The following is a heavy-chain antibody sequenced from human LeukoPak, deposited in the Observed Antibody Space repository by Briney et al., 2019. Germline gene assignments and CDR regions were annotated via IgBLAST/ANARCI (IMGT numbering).Heavy chain of an antibody. J-gene: IGHJ4*02. Sequence: PGGSLRLSCAASGFTFSSYAMHWVRQAPGKGLEWAALISFDGSYKNYADSVKGRFTISRDNSNNTLYLQMNSLRPEDTAVYYCSGPTDSSAWGPIDYWGQGTLVTVSS. CDR2: ISFDGSYK. CDR3: SGPTDSSAWGPIDY. CDR1: GFTFSSYA. D-gene: IGHD6-19*01. V-gene: IGHV3-30*04.